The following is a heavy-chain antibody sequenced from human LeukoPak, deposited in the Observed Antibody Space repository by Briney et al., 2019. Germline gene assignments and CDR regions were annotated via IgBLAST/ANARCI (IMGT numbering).Heavy chain of an antibody. CDR2: IYYSGST. CDR3: AREGPAQDSADAFDI. D-gene: IGHD2-15*01. CDR1: GGSISSSNW. Sequence: SETLSLTCAVSGGSISSSNWWSWVRQPPGKGLEWIGYIYYSGSTNYNPSLKSRVTISVDTFKNQFSLKLSSVTAADTAVYYCAREGPAQDSADAFDIWGQGTMVTVSS. J-gene: IGHJ3*02. V-gene: IGHV4-4*02.